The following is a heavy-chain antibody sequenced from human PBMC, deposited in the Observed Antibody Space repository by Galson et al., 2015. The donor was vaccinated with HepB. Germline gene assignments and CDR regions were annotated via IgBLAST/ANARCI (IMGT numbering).Heavy chain of an antibody. CDR2: IYSADNT. CDR1: EFSVSSHY. CDR3: ARETGDSLHWYFDL. D-gene: IGHD2-21*02. Sequence: SLRLSCAASEFSVSSHYMSWVRQAPGKGLDWVSVIYSADNTSYADSVKGRFTVSRDISKNTLYLQMNSLRAEDTAVYYCARETGDSLHWYFDLWGRGTLVIVSS. J-gene: IGHJ2*01. V-gene: IGHV3-66*01.